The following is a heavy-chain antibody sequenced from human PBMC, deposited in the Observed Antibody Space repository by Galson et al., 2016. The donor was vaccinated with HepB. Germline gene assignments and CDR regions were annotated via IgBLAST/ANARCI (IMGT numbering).Heavy chain of an antibody. D-gene: IGHD3-10*01. CDR3: ARVEYYGSGRYFVMDV. Sequence: SLRLSCAASGFIFSSHSINWVRQAPGKGLEWVSSISSSSSYIYYADSVKGRFTISRDNAKRSLFLQMSSLRAEDTAVYYCARVEYYGSGRYFVMDVWGQGTTVTVSS. CDR2: ISSSSSYI. V-gene: IGHV3-21*01. J-gene: IGHJ6*02. CDR1: GFIFSSHS.